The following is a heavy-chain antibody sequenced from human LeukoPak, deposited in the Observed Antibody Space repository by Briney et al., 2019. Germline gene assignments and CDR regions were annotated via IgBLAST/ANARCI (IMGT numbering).Heavy chain of an antibody. Sequence: GASVKVSCKASGYTFTSYYMHWVRQAPGQGLEWMGIINPSGGSTSYAQKFQGRVTMTRDTSTSTVYMELSSLRSEDTAVYYCARDAVYYDFWSGYHSWFDPWGQGTLVTVSS. D-gene: IGHD3-3*01. CDR2: INPSGGST. CDR3: ARDAVYYDFWSGYHSWFDP. CDR1: GYTFTSYY. V-gene: IGHV1-46*01. J-gene: IGHJ5*02.